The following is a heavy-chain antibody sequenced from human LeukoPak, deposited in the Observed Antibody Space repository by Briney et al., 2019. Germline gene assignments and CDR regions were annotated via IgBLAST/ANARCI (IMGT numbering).Heavy chain of an antibody. CDR3: ARGSAAGTSADFDY. CDR1: GGSISSSSYY. J-gene: IGHJ4*02. CDR2: TYYSGST. V-gene: IGHV4-39*07. Sequence: PSETLSLTCTVSGGSISSSSYYWGWIRQPPGKGLEWIGSTYYSGSTYYNPSLKSRVTISVDTSKNQFSLKLSSVTAADTAVYYCARGSAAGTSADFDYWGQGTLVTVSS. D-gene: IGHD6-13*01.